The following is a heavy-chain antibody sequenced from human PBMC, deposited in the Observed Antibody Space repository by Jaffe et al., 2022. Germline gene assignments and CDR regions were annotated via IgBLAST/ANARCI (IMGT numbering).Heavy chain of an antibody. D-gene: IGHD7-27*01. V-gene: IGHV3-7*01. CDR1: GFTFSSYW. Sequence: EVQLVESGGGLVQPGGSLRLSCAASGFTFSSYWMSWVRLAPGKGLEWVALTNQDGSKKYYGDSVKGRFTISRDNAQNSLYLQMNSLRAEDTAIYYCARDPLGPDFFRGQGTLVTVSS. J-gene: IGHJ4*02. CDR3: ARDPLGPDFF. CDR2: TNQDGSKK.